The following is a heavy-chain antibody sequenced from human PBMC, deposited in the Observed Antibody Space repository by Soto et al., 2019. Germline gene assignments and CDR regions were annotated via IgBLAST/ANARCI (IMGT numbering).Heavy chain of an antibody. V-gene: IGHV3-9*01. CDR3: AKGRGYTYNGGSARDY. J-gene: IGHJ4*02. CDR2: ISWNSGNI. D-gene: IGHD5-18*01. Sequence: EVQLVESGGGLVQPGRSLRLSCAASGFTFDDYAVHWVRQAPGKGLEWVSGISWNSGNIDYADSVKGRFTISRDNAKNSLFLQMNSLRADDTALYYCAKGRGYTYNGGSARDYWGQGTLVTVSS. CDR1: GFTFDDYA.